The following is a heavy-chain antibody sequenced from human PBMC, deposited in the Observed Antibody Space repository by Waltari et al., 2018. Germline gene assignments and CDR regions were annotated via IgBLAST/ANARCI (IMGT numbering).Heavy chain of an antibody. J-gene: IGHJ6*02. CDR3: ARLAPRTYRSPVPGRHYYYGMDV. Sequence: EEQLLESGGGLVQPGDSLRLSCAASGFRFSNYWMNLVLQAPGKGLVWVARISNDETTLTYADSVKGRFTISRDNAKNTVYLQMKRLRADDTAVYYCARLAPRTYRSPVPGRHYYYGMDVWGQGTTVTVSS. CDR2: ISNDETTL. D-gene: IGHD3-10*01. V-gene: IGHV3-74*03. CDR1: GFRFSNYW.